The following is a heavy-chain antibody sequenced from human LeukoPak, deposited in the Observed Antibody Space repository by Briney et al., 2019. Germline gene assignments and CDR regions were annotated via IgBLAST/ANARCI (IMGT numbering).Heavy chain of an antibody. D-gene: IGHD2-2*01. V-gene: IGHV3-53*01. CDR1: GFTVSSNY. CDR3: ARYRGYYSSTSCFNWFDP. CDR2: IYSGGST. J-gene: IGHJ5*02. Sequence: PGGSLRLSCAASGFTVSSNYMSWVRQAPGKGLEWVSVIYSGGSTYYADSVKGRFTISRDNSKNTLYLQMNSLRAEDTAVYYCARYRGYYSSTSCFNWFDPWGQGTLVTVSS.